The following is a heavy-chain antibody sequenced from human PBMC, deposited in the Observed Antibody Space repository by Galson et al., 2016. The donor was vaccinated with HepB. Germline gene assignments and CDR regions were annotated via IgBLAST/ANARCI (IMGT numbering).Heavy chain of an antibody. CDR3: ARAGVAYETSGYFYGQLDY. Sequence: SLRLSCAASEFSFRSYSMNWVRQAPGKGREWLSSITAGGNTIYYADSVKGRFTISRDNAKSSLYLQMNSLRDDDTAVYFCARAGVAYETSGYFYGQLDYWGQGTLVIVSS. CDR1: EFSFRSYS. J-gene: IGHJ4*02. V-gene: IGHV3-48*02. CDR2: ITAGGNTI. D-gene: IGHD3-22*01.